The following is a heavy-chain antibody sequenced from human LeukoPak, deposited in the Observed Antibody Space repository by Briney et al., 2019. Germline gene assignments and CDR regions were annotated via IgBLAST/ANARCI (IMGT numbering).Heavy chain of an antibody. J-gene: IGHJ4*02. CDR1: GYSFTNYW. V-gene: IGHV5-51*01. Sequence: GESLKISCQGSGYSFTNYWIGWVRQMPGKGLEWMGIVYPGDSDTRYSPSFQGQVTISADTSIITTYLQWSSLKASDTAMYYCVRLFDGAFDSWGQGTLVTVCS. CDR3: VRLFDGAFDS. CDR2: VYPGDSDT. D-gene: IGHD4/OR15-4a*01.